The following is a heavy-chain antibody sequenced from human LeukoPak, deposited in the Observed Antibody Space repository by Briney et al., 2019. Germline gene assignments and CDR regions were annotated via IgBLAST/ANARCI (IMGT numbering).Heavy chain of an antibody. CDR1: GFTFSSYG. CDR3: ARDGGYDILTGLDY. V-gene: IGHV3-30*02. Sequence: GGSLRLSCAASGFTFSSYGMHWVRQAPGKGLEWVAFIRYDGSNKYYADSVKGRFTISRDNAKNSLYLQMNSLRAEDTAVYYCARDGGYDILTGLDYWGQGTLVTVSS. D-gene: IGHD3-9*01. CDR2: IRYDGSNK. J-gene: IGHJ4*02.